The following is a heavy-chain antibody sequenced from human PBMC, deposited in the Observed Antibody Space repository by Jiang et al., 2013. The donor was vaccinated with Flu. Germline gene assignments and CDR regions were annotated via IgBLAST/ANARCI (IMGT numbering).Heavy chain of an antibody. J-gene: IGHJ3*02. CDR3: ASRDYHYGSETYYRATGAFDI. CDR2: VYDSGRT. Sequence: VLLKPSETLSLTCTVSGDSISRRNWGWIRQSPEKGLEWIGYVYDSGRTNYSPSLKSRVLISIDTSSNQISLKLSSVTAADTAVYYCASRDYHYGSETYYRATGAFDIWGQGTMVTVSS. V-gene: IGHV4-59*11. D-gene: IGHD3-10*01. CDR1: GDSISRRN.